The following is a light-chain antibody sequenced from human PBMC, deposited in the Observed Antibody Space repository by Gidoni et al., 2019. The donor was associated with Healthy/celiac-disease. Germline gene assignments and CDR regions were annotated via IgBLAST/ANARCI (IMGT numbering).Light chain of an antibody. V-gene: IGKV3-15*01. CDR3: QQYNNWPRT. J-gene: IGKJ1*01. CDR1: QSVSSN. CDR2: GAS. Sequence: EIVMTQSPATLSVSPGERATLSCRASQSVSSNLAWYQQKHGQAPRLLIYGASTRDTGIPARFSGSGSGTEFTLTISSLQSEDFAVYYCQQYNNWPRTFXXXTKVEIK.